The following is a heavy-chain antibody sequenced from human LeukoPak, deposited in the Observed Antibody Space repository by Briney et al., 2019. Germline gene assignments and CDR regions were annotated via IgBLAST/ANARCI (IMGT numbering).Heavy chain of an antibody. D-gene: IGHD3-9*01. Sequence: PPGGSPRLSCAASGFTYSRFAMSRARPGPGKGLEWVSVISDIGDNTYYAKSGKGRFTISRNNSKNTLYLQMNSLRADDTAVYYCARDHLEGDILTGYSLGWDYWGQGTLVTVSS. CDR2: ISDIGDNT. J-gene: IGHJ4*02. CDR3: ARDHLEGDILTGYSLGWDY. CDR1: GFTYSRFA. V-gene: IGHV3-23*01.